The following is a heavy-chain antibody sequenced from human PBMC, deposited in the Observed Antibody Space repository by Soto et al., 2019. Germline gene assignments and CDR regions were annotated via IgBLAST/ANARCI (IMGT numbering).Heavy chain of an antibody. V-gene: IGHV1-3*04. Sequence: ASVKVSCKASGYTFNLHAIHWVRQAPGQRLEWMGYINTGNGNTKYSENVQARITITRDNSATTAHMKLRSLRYEDTGVYYCARRDSRHFDYWGQGTLVTVSS. D-gene: IGHD6-13*01. CDR2: INTGNGNT. CDR3: ARRDSRHFDY. CDR1: GYTFNLHA. J-gene: IGHJ4*02.